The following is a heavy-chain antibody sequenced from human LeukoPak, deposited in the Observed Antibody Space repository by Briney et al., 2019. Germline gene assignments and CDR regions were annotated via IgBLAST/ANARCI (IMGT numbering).Heavy chain of an antibody. V-gene: IGHV4-39*01. CDR2: IYYSGST. Sequence: SETLSLTCTVSGGSISSSRYYWGWIRQPPGKGLEWIGSIYYSGSTYYNPSLKSRVTISIDTSKNQFSLKLSSVTAADTAVYYCARLTRRFKIYCSGGSCPIITFDYWGQGTLVTVSS. D-gene: IGHD2-15*01. J-gene: IGHJ4*02. CDR1: GGSISSSRYY. CDR3: ARLTRRFKIYCSGGSCPIITFDY.